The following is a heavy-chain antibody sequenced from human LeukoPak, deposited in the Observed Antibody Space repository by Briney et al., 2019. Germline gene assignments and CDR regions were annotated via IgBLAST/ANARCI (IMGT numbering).Heavy chain of an antibody. D-gene: IGHD4-17*01. CDR1: GGSISSSSYY. CDR3: ARDEVISTVTTGWFDP. V-gene: IGHV4-39*07. J-gene: IGHJ5*02. CDR2: IYYSGST. Sequence: SETLSLTCTVSGGSISSSSYYWGWIRQPPGKGLEWIGSIYYSGSTYYSPSLKSRVTISVDTSKNQFSLKLSSVTAADTAVYYCARDEVISTVTTGWFDPWGQGTLVTVSS.